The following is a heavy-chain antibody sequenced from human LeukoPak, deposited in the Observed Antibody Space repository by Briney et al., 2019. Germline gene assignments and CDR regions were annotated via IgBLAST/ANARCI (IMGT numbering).Heavy chain of an antibody. CDR2: ISESGGTT. V-gene: IGHV3-23*01. Sequence: GGSLRLSCAASGFTFSTYTMNWVRQAPGKGLEWVSSISESGGTTDYADSVKGRFTISRDNSKNTLYLQMNSLRAEDTAVYYCARQWLVNGWGQGTLVTVSS. J-gene: IGHJ4*02. D-gene: IGHD6-19*01. CDR1: GFTFSTYT. CDR3: ARQWLVNG.